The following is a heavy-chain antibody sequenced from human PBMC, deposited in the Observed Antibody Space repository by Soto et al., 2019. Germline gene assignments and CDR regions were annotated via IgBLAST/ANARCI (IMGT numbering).Heavy chain of an antibody. Sequence: GASVKVSCKASGYTFTSYDINWVRQAPGQGLEWMGWMNPNSGNTGYAQKFQGRVTMTRNTSISTAYMELSSLRSEDTAVYYCARGKKVLRYFDWLDDYYYYMDVWGKGTTVTVSS. V-gene: IGHV1-8*01. CDR2: MNPNSGNT. J-gene: IGHJ6*03. D-gene: IGHD3-9*01. CDR3: ARGKKVLRYFDWLDDYYYYMDV. CDR1: GYTFTSYD.